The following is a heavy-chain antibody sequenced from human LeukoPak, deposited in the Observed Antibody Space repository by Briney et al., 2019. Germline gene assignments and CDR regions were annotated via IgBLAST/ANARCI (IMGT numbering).Heavy chain of an antibody. CDR3: AREMTTVPRAIAFDI. D-gene: IGHD4-17*01. CDR1: GGSISSYY. Sequence: SETLSLTCTVSGGSISSYYWSWIRQPPGKGLEWIGYIYHSGSTNYNPSLKSRVTISVDTSKNQFSLKLSSVTAADTAVYYCAREMTTVPRAIAFDIWGQGTMVTVSS. CDR2: IYHSGST. V-gene: IGHV4-59*01. J-gene: IGHJ3*02.